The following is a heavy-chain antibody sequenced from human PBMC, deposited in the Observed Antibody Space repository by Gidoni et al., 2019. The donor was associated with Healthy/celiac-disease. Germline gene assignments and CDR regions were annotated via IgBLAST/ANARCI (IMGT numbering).Heavy chain of an antibody. D-gene: IGHD2-21*02. V-gene: IGHV3-48*01. CDR3: ARVYCGGDCELDY. J-gene: IGHJ4*02. Sequence: EVQLVESGGGLVQPGGSLRLSCAASGFTFSSYSMNWVRQAPGKGLEWVSYISSSSSTIYYADSVKGRFTISRDNAKNSLYLQMNSLRAEDTAVYYCARVYCGGDCELDYWGQGTLVTVSS. CDR2: ISSSSSTI. CDR1: GFTFSSYS.